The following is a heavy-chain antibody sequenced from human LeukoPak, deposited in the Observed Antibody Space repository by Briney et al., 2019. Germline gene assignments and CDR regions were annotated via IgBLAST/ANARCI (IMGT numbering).Heavy chain of an antibody. CDR1: GFTFSSYW. Sequence: HPGGSLRLSCAASGFTFSSYWMHWVRQGPGKGLVWVSRINTDGSSTNYADSVKGRFTISRDNAKNTLYLQMNSLRAEDTAVYYCAGGGTGWYSDYWGQGTLVTVSS. CDR3: AGGGTGWYSDY. J-gene: IGHJ4*02. CDR2: INTDGSST. V-gene: IGHV3-74*01. D-gene: IGHD6-19*01.